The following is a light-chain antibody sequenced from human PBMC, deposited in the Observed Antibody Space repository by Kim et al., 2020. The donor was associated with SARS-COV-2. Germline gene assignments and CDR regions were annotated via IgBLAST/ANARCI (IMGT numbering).Light chain of an antibody. Sequence: ASGGDTDTITCRARQGISTSLAWDQQKPQKAPKSLVYGASSLQSGVPSRFSGSGSGTDFTLTISSLQPEDFATYYCQQYITYPRTFGQGTKVDIK. J-gene: IGKJ1*01. CDR1: QGISTS. V-gene: IGKV1D-16*01. CDR3: QQYITYPRT. CDR2: GAS.